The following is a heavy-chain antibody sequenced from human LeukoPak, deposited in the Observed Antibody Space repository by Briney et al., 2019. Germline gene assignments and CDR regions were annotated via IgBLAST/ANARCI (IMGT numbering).Heavy chain of an antibody. Sequence: PGGSLRLSCAASGFTHSNAWMSLVRQAAGKGLEWVGRIKSKTDGGTTDYAAPVKGRFTISRDDSKNTLYLQMNSLKTEDTAVYYCTTDALLGYCSSTSCYEADYWGQGTLVTVSS. CDR1: GFTHSNAW. D-gene: IGHD2-2*01. J-gene: IGHJ4*02. CDR3: TTDALLGYCSSTSCYEADY. CDR2: IKSKTDGGTT. V-gene: IGHV3-15*01.